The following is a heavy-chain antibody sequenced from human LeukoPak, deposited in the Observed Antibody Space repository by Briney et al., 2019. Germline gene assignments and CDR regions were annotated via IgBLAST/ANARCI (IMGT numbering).Heavy chain of an antibody. V-gene: IGHV4-59*01. CDR1: GGSISSYY. J-gene: IGHJ5*02. CDR2: IYYSGST. Sequence: SETLSLTCTVSGGSISSYYWSWIRQPPGKGLEWIGYIYYSGSTNYNPSLKSRVTISVDTSKNQFSRKLSSVTAADTAVYYCARDSRSTSYYDFWSGTNWFDPWGQGTLVAVSS. D-gene: IGHD3-3*01. CDR3: ARDSRSTSYYDFWSGTNWFDP.